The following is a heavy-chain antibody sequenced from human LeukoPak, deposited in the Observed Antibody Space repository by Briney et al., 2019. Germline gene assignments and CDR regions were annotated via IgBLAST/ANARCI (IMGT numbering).Heavy chain of an antibody. D-gene: IGHD3-9*01. Sequence: PGVSLRLSCAASGFTFSSYGMHWVRQAPGKGLEWVAVISDDGSKKEYADSVKGRFTISRENSKNTLYLQMNRLRAEDTAVYYCAKEGGYYDILSNPYYFDYWGQGTLVTVSS. V-gene: IGHV3-30*18. CDR3: AKEGGYYDILSNPYYFDY. CDR2: ISDDGSKK. J-gene: IGHJ4*02. CDR1: GFTFSSYG.